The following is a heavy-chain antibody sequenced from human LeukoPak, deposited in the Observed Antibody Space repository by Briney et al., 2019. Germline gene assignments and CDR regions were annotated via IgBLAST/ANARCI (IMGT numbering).Heavy chain of an antibody. Sequence: EASVKVSCKTSGYTFTNYGISWVRQAPGLGLEWMGWISAYNGNTNYAQKFQGRVTMTRDTSISTAYMELSRLRSDDTAVYYCARDWRFGEGLLVWGMGVWGQGTTVTVSS. CDR2: ISAYNGNT. V-gene: IGHV1-18*01. J-gene: IGHJ6*02. CDR1: GYTFTNYG. CDR3: ARDWRFGEGLLVWGMGV. D-gene: IGHD3-10*01.